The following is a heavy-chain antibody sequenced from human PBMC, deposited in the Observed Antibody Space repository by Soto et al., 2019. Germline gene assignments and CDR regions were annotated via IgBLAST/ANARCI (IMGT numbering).Heavy chain of an antibody. CDR2: INPNSGGT. J-gene: IGHJ6*02. D-gene: IGHD3-10*01. V-gene: IGHV1-2*04. CDR3: ARVGGGLASLGYYGMDV. CDR1: GYTFIGYY. Sequence: ASVKVSCKASGYTFIGYYIHWVRQAPGQGLEWMGWINPNSGGTNYAQRFQGWVTMTRDRSISTAYMELSKLKSDDTAVYYCARVGGGLASLGYYGMDVWGQGTTVTVSS.